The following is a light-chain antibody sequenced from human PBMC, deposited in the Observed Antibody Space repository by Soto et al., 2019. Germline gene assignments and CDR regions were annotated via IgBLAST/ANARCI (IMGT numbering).Light chain of an antibody. J-gene: IGKJ1*01. CDR3: QQYSSYSGT. V-gene: IGKV1-5*03. CDR2: RAS. Sequence: DIQVTQSPSTLSASVGDRVTITCRASQSITDWLAWYQKKPGKAPKLMIYRASYLKSGVPPRFSGSGYGTEFALTISSLQPDDFASYYCQQYSSYSGTFGQGTKVEIK. CDR1: QSITDW.